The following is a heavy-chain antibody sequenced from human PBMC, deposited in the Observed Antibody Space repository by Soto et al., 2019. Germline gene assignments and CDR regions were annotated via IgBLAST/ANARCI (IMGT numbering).Heavy chain of an antibody. CDR3: TKDITAAARGAFDI. CDR2: MSWNSGSI. CDR1: GFTFDDYG. Sequence: EVQLVESGGGLVQPGRSLRLSCAASGFTFDDYGMHWVRQAPGKGLEWVSGMSWNSGSIAYADSVKGRFTISRDNAKNSLYLQMNSLRAEDTALYYCTKDITAAARGAFDIWGQGTMVTVSS. J-gene: IGHJ3*02. V-gene: IGHV3-9*01. D-gene: IGHD6-13*01.